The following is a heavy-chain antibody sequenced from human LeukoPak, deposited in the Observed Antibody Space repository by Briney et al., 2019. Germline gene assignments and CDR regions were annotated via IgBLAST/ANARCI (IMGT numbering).Heavy chain of an antibody. CDR2: IQNSGST. J-gene: IGHJ4*02. CDR3: ARNGGSYSFDY. Sequence: PSETLSLTCTVSGGSISTKYWSGIRQPPGNGLEWLAYIQNSGSTNQNPPLKSRVTISVDASKNQFSLKLSSVTAADTAVYYCARNGGSYSFDYWGQGTLVTVSS. D-gene: IGHD1-26*01. V-gene: IGHV4-59*01. CDR1: GGSISTKY.